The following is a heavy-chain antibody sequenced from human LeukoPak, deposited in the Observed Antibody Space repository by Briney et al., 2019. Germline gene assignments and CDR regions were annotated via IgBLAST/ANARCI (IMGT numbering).Heavy chain of an antibody. CDR2: ISPYNGNT. V-gene: IGHV1-18*01. CDR1: GYTFTNFG. CDR3: ARDAILSYYSDGSAYHGFDF. Sequence: ASVKVSCKASGYTFTNFGVSWVRQAPGQGLERMWWISPYNGNTYSAQKFQGRVTMTTDTPTNTAYMDLRSLRSDDTAMYYCARDAILSYYSDGSAYHGFDFWGQGTLVTVSS. D-gene: IGHD3-22*01. J-gene: IGHJ4*02.